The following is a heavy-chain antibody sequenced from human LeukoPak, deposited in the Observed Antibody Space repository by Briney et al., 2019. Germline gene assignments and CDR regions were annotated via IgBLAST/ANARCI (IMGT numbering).Heavy chain of an antibody. CDR3: GRLSRGGSGSYYVDY. J-gene: IGHJ4*02. D-gene: IGHD3-10*01. CDR2: MCHSEST. V-gene: IGHV4-30-2*01. CDR1: GGSISSGGDS. Sequence: SHTLSLTCAVCGGSISSGGDSWSWIPQPPGEVLEWIGYMCHSESTYYNPSLKSRVTISVDRSKKQFSLKLSSVTAADKAVYYCGRLSRGGSGSYYVDYWGQGTLVSVSS.